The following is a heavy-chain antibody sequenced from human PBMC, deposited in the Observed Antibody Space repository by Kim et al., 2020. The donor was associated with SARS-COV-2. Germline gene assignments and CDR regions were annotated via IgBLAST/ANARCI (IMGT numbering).Heavy chain of an antibody. CDR1: GYSISSGYY. D-gene: IGHD6-19*01. CDR3: SVSSGWYEYYFDY. J-gene: IGHJ4*02. V-gene: IGHV4-38-2*02. Sequence: SETLSLTCTVSGYSISSGYYWGWIRQPPGKGLEWIGSIYHSGSTYYNPSLKSRVTISVDTSKNQFSLKLSSVTAADTAVYYCSVSSGWYEYYFDYWGQGTLVTVSS. CDR2: IYHSGST.